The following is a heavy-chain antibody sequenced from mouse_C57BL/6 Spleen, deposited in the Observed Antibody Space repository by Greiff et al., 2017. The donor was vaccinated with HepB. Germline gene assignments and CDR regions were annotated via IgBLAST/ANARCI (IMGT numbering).Heavy chain of an antibody. J-gene: IGHJ1*03. CDR2: ISSGSSTI. Sequence: EVKLMESGGGLVKPGGSLKLSCAASGFTFSDYGMHWVRQAPEKGLEWVAYISSGSSTIYYADTVKGRFTISRDNAKNTLFLQMTSLRSEDTAMYYCVPYYGSSYGYFDVWGTGTTVTVSS. CDR1: GFTFSDYG. CDR3: VPYYGSSYGYFDV. V-gene: IGHV5-17*01. D-gene: IGHD1-1*01.